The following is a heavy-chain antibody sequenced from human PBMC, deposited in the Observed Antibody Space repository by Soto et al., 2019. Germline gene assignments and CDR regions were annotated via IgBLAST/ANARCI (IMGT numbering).Heavy chain of an antibody. J-gene: IGHJ6*03. CDR3: ARDIIAADIYYMDV. V-gene: IGHV3-33*01. Sequence: QVQLVESGGGVVQPGRSLRLSCAASVFTFSSYGMHWVRQAPGKGLEWVAVIWYDGSNKYYADSVKGRFTISRDNSKNTLYLQMNSMRAEDTAVYYCARDIIAADIYYMDVWGKGTTVTVSS. D-gene: IGHD6-13*01. CDR1: VFTFSSYG. CDR2: IWYDGSNK.